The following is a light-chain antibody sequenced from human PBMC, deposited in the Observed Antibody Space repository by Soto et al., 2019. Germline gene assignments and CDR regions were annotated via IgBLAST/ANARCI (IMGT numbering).Light chain of an antibody. Sequence: DIQSTQPPSSLSACVADTGSITCRASQGISSYLAWYQQKPGKAPKLLIYAASTLQTGVPSRFSGGGSGTDGTLTLSSLQPEECATDYCQQVNSFPSTFGQGTQLEIK. CDR2: AAS. J-gene: IGKJ5*01. CDR3: QQVNSFPST. CDR1: QGISSY. V-gene: IGKV1-9*01.